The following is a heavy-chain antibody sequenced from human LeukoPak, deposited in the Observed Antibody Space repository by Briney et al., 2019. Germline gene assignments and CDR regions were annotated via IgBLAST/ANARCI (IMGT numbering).Heavy chain of an antibody. J-gene: IGHJ5*02. CDR1: GGSISSSNNY. CDR3: AREGELDYDILTGYSYNWFDP. Sequence: SETLSLTCNDSGGSISSSNNYWSWIRQPPGKGLEWIGSIYYSGSTYYNPSLKSRLTMSVDTSKNQFYLKLSSVTAADTALYYCAREGELDYDILTGYSYNWFDPWGQGTLVTVSS. V-gene: IGHV4-39*07. CDR2: IYYSGST. D-gene: IGHD3-9*01.